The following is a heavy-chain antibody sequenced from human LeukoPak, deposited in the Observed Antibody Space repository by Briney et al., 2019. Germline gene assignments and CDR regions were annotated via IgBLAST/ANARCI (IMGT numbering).Heavy chain of an antibody. D-gene: IGHD3-16*01. CDR2: ISGSGSNT. J-gene: IGHJ5*02. CDR1: GFTFSSYE. V-gene: IGHV3-48*03. CDR3: ARVMAFNWFDP. Sequence: GGSLRLSCAASGFTFSSYEMTWVRQAPGKGLEWISYISGSGSNTYYADSVKGRFTISRDNAKNSLYLQMNSLRAEDTAIYYCARVMAFNWFDPWGQGTPVTVSS.